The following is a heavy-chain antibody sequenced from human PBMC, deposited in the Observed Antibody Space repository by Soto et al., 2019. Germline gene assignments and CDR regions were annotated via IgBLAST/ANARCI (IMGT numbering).Heavy chain of an antibody. Sequence: QVQLVQSGAEVKKPGSSVKVSCKTSVGTFRTSAISWVRQAPGQGLEWMGGIMPVFPTPDYAQKFQGRVTITADESTGTAYMELSSLRSADTAVYYCARDKDRQQLGGNYYYIMDVWGQGTTVTVSS. CDR3: ARDKDRQQLGGNYYYIMDV. J-gene: IGHJ6*01. V-gene: IGHV1-69*12. D-gene: IGHD3-3*02. CDR1: VGTFRTSA. CDR2: IMPVFPTP.